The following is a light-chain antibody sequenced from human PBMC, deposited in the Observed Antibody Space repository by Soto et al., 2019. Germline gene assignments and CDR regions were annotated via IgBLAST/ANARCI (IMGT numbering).Light chain of an antibody. CDR2: AAS. CDR1: QAISKY. V-gene: IGKV1-27*01. Sequence: DIQMTQSPSSVSASVGDRVTITCRASQAISKYLAWYQQKPGEVPKVLIYAASTLQSGVPSRFSGSGSGTDFTLTITSLQPEDVATYYCQKYNSAPLTFGPGTKVDLK. CDR3: QKYNSAPLT. J-gene: IGKJ3*01.